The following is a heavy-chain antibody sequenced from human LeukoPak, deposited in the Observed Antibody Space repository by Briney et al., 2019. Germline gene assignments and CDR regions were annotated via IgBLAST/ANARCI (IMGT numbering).Heavy chain of an antibody. D-gene: IGHD6-19*01. J-gene: IGHJ4*02. CDR3: ARDIGIAVAAPSY. Sequence: GRSLRLSCAASGFTFSSYAMHWVRQAPGKGLDGVAVISYDGSNKYYADSVKGRFTISRDNSKNTLYLQMNSLRAEDTAVYYCARDIGIAVAAPSYWGQGTLVTVSS. CDR1: GFTFSSYA. CDR2: ISYDGSNK. V-gene: IGHV3-30*04.